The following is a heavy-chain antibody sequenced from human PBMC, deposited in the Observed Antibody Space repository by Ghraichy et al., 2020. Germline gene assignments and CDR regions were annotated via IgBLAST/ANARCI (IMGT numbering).Heavy chain of an antibody. CDR3: ARDDWNHPFDP. CDR2: IWYDGSNK. D-gene: IGHD1-1*01. Sequence: GGSLRLSCAASGFTLSSYGMHWVRQAPGQGLEWVAVIWYDGSNKYYADSVKGRFTISRDNSKNTLYLQMNSLRAEDTAVYYCARDDWNHPFDPWGQGTLVTVSS. V-gene: IGHV3-33*01. CDR1: GFTLSSYG. J-gene: IGHJ5*02.